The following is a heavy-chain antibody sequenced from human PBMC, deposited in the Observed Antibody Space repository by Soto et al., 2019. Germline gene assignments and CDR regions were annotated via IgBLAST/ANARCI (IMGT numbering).Heavy chain of an antibody. CDR1: GYTFTGYY. CDR3: ARDVLGKLDAFER. CDR2: INPNSGGT. D-gene: IGHD1-7*01. J-gene: IGHJ3*02. V-gene: IGHV1-2*04. Sequence: ASVKLSCPASGYTFTGYYMHWVRQAPGQGIEWMGWINPNSGGTNYAQKFQGWVTMTRDTSISTAYMELSRLRSDDTAVYYCARDVLGKLDAFERRGQGTMVTV.